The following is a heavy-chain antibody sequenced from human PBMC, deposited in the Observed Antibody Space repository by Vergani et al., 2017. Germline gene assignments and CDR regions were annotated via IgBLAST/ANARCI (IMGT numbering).Heavy chain of an antibody. CDR2: IIPIFGTA. Sequence: QVQLVQSGAEVKKPGSSVKVSCKASGGTFSSYAISWVRQAPGQGLEWMGGIIPIFGTANYAQKFQGRVTMTADEATSTAYMELSSLRSEDTAVYYCARDPRDCSSTIGWGDWYFDLWGRGTLVTVSS. J-gene: IGHJ2*01. V-gene: IGHV1-69*13. D-gene: IGHD2-2*01. CDR1: GGTFSSYA. CDR3: ARDPRDCSSTIGWGDWYFDL.